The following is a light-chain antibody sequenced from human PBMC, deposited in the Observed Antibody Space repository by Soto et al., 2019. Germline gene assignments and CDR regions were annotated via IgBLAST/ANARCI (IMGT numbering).Light chain of an antibody. Sequence: IQMTQSPSTLSASVGDRVTFTCRASQTINTWLAWYQQKPGKAPKLLIYKASTLDVEVRSRFRGSGSGTDFTLAIYTLRLADFATYSCQPYNRYPWTFSQGIKV. CDR3: QPYNRYPWT. J-gene: IGKJ1*01. V-gene: IGKV1-5*03. CDR1: QTINTW. CDR2: KAS.